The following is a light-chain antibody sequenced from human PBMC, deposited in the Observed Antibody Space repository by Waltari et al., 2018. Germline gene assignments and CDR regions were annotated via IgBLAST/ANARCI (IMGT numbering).Light chain of an antibody. CDR3: SSSTFTTLI. J-gene: IGLJ2*01. Sequence: QSALTQPASVSGSPGQSITLSCTGTSSDVGAYAYVSWYQQHPGKAPKLMIYDVSSRPSGVSNRFSGSKSGNTASLTISGLQTEDEADYYCSSSTFTTLIFGGGTKLTVL. V-gene: IGLV2-14*03. CDR1: SSDVGAYAY. CDR2: DVS.